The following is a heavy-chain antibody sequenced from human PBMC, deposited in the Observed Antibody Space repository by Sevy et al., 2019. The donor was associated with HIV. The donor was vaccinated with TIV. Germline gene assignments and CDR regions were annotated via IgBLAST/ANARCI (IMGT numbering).Heavy chain of an antibody. CDR3: ARKSTSYSHFDY. J-gene: IGHJ4*02. CDR2: IGIAGDT. V-gene: IGHV3-13*01. CDR1: GFTFSFYD. D-gene: IGHD1-26*01. Sequence: GGSLRLSCAASGFTFSFYDMHWVRQATGKGLEWVSGIGIAGDTYYAGSVKGRFTIYRDNAKNSLYLQMNSLRAGDTAVYYCARKSTSYSHFDYWGQGTLVTVSS.